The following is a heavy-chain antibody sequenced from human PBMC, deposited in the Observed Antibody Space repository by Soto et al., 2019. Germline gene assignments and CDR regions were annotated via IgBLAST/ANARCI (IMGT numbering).Heavy chain of an antibody. Sequence: ASVKVSCKASGYTFTSYYMHWVRQAPGQGLEWMGIINPSGGSTSYAQKFQGRVTMTRDTSTSTVYMELSSLRSEDTAVYYCAKVGAPTKAIDIRAQGTTVTVSS. CDR1: GYTFTSYY. CDR3: AKVGAPTKAIDI. CDR2: INPSGGST. V-gene: IGHV1-46*01. J-gene: IGHJ6*02. D-gene: IGHD2-21*01.